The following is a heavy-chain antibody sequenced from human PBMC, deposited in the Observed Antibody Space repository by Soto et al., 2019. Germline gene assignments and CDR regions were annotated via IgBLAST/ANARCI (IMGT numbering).Heavy chain of an antibody. J-gene: IGHJ4*02. CDR1: GFTFSSYA. D-gene: IGHD1-26*01. V-gene: IGHV3-23*01. Sequence: PGGSLRLSCAASGFTFSSYAMNWVRQAPGKGLESVSAITISGGSTYYADSVKGRFTISRDNSRNTLYPQMNSLRAEDTAVYYCAKGLKWEFPPYYWGQGTLVTVSS. CDR2: ITISGGST. CDR3: AKGLKWEFPPYY.